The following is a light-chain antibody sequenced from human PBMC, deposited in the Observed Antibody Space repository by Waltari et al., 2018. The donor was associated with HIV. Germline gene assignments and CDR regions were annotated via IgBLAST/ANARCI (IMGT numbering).Light chain of an antibody. CDR3: QRANTPPS. J-gene: IGKJ4*01. Sequence: DIQMTQSPSSVSASVGDTVTITCRASQAFSTWIAWYQQKPGRAPKLLIFSASTLRSGVPSRFSGSGSGPDFTLTISNLQPEDFATYYCQRANTPPSFGGGTKVEIK. CDR2: SAS. CDR1: QAFSTW. V-gene: IGKV1-12*02.